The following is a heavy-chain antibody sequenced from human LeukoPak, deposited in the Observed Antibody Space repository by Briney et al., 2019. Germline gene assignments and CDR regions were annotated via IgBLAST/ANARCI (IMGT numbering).Heavy chain of an antibody. J-gene: IGHJ6*03. D-gene: IGHD6-13*01. CDR3: ARLAAAGVYYMDV. V-gene: IGHV4-34*01. Sequence: SETLSLTCAVSGGSFSGYYWSWIRQPPGKGLEWIGEINHSGSTNYNPSLKSRVTISVDTSKNQFSLKLSSVTAADTAVYYCARLAAAGVYYMDVWGKGTTVTVSS. CDR2: INHSGST. CDR1: GGSFSGYY.